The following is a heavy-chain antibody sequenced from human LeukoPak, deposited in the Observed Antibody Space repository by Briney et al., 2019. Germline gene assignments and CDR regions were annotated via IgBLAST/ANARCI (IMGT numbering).Heavy chain of an antibody. CDR3: ARLSSRRYYFDY. CDR2: IHYSGST. D-gene: IGHD6-13*01. V-gene: IGHV4-39*01. CDR1: GGSIRSSYYY. J-gene: IGHJ4*02. Sequence: SETLSLTCTVSGGSIRSSYYYWGWIRQPPGKGLEWIGSIHYSGSTYYNPSLKSRVTISVDTSKNQFSLKLTSVTAADTAVYYCARLSSRRYYFDYWGQGTLVTVSS.